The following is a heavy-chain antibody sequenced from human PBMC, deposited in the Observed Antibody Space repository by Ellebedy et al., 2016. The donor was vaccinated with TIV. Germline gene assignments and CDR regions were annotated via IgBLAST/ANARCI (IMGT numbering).Heavy chain of an antibody. CDR1: GFTFSSYG. Sequence: PGGSLRLSCAASGFTFSSYGMHWVRQAPGKGLEWVAVIWYDGSNKYYADSVKGRFTISRDNSKNTLYLQMNSLRAEDTAVYYCARDPMAARPPDYWGQGTLVTVSS. J-gene: IGHJ4*02. CDR2: IWYDGSNK. CDR3: ARDPMAARPPDY. D-gene: IGHD6-6*01. V-gene: IGHV3-33*01.